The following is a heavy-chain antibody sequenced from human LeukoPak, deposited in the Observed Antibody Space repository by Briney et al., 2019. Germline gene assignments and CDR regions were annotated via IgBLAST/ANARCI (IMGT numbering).Heavy chain of an antibody. D-gene: IGHD3-10*01. CDR1: GFTFSSYA. J-gene: IGHJ6*02. Sequence: PGRSLRLSCAASGFTFSSYAIHWVRQAPGKGLEWVAVISYDGSNKYYADSVKGRFTISRDNSKNTLYLQMNSLRVEDTAVYYCAKGGRDYYASGSYYSRLYGMDVWGQGTTVTVSS. V-gene: IGHV3-30-3*01. CDR3: AKGGRDYYASGSYYSRLYGMDV. CDR2: ISYDGSNK.